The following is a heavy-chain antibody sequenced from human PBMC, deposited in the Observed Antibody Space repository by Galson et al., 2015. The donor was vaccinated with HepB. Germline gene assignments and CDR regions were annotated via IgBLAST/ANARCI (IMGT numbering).Heavy chain of an antibody. V-gene: IGHV3-33*01. J-gene: IGHJ6*02. CDR3: AREIEVIAVVALWCGMDV. Sequence: SLRLSCAASGFTFSSYGMHWVRQAPGKGLEWVAVIWYDGSNKYYADSVKGRFTISRDNSKNTLYLQMNSLRAEDTAVYYCAREIEVIAVVALWCGMDVWGQGTTVTVSS. CDR2: IWYDGSNK. CDR1: GFTFSSYG. D-gene: IGHD6-19*01.